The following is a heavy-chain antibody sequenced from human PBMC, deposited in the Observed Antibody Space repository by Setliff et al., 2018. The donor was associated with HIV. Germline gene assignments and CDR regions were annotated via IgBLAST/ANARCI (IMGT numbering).Heavy chain of an antibody. Sequence: GASVKVSCKASGYTFSNYGITLVRQAPGQGLEWMGWITSYNGNTNYAKKFKGRVTMTTDTSTSIAYMELKSLRSEDTAVYYCARDHHSGRGSNFPWYSDLWGRGTLVTVSS. CDR2: ITSYNGNT. CDR3: ARDHHSGRGSNFPWYSDL. V-gene: IGHV1-18*01. J-gene: IGHJ2*01. CDR1: GYTFSNYG. D-gene: IGHD1-26*01.